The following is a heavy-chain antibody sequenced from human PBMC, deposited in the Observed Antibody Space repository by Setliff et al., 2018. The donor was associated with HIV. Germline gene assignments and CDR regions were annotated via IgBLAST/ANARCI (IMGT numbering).Heavy chain of an antibody. CDR1: GFTFSTYW. D-gene: IGHD1-26*01. V-gene: IGHV3-7*05. Sequence: GGSLRLSCAASGFTFSTYWMSWVRQAPGKGLEWVANIKYDGSEKYYVGAVKGRFTISRDNAKNSLYLQMNSLRVEDTAVYYCATHCAVVGGTGSLDSWGQGTLVTV. CDR2: IKYDGSEK. J-gene: IGHJ4*02. CDR3: ATHCAVVGGTGSLDS.